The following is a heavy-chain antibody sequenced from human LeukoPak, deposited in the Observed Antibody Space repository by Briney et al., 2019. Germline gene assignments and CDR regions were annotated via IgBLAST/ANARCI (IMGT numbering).Heavy chain of an antibody. V-gene: IGHV5-51*01. CDR3: ARLIPGYSLFYY. Sequence: GESLKISCKGSGYTFTNYWIGWVRQMPGKGLEWMGSIYPSDSDTKYSPSFQGQVTISADKSITTAYLQWSSLKASDSAMYYCARLIPGYSLFYYWGQGTLVTVSS. CDR1: GYTFTNYW. CDR2: IYPSDSDT. J-gene: IGHJ4*02. D-gene: IGHD5-18*01.